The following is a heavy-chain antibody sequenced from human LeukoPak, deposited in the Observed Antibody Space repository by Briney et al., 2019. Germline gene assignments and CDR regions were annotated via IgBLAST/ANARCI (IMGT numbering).Heavy chain of an antibody. CDR1: GFTFSSNW. CDR2: IKSDGST. Sequence: GGSLRLSCAASGFTFSSNWMHWVRQAPGKGLVWVSRIKSDGSTNYADSVKGRFTISRDNAKNTVSLQMNSLRAEDTRLYYCARAPSEIGGYYPEYFRHWGQGTLVTVSS. D-gene: IGHD3-22*01. CDR3: ARAPSEIGGYYPEYFRH. V-gene: IGHV3-74*01. J-gene: IGHJ1*01.